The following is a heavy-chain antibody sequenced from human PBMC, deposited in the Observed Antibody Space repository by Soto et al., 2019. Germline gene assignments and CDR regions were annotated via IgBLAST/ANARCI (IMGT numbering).Heavy chain of an antibody. D-gene: IGHD4-17*01. V-gene: IGHV3-9*01. CDR2: VSWNNGSI. CDR1: GFRFDDYA. J-gene: IGHJ4*02. CDR3: AKDIDPHGTTVTHFDY. Sequence: GGSLRLSCAAPGFRFDDYAMHWVRQAPGKGLEWVTGVSWNNGSIGYADSVKGRFTISRDNAKNSLYLQMNSLRPEDTALYYCAKDIDPHGTTVTHFDYWGQGSLVTVSS.